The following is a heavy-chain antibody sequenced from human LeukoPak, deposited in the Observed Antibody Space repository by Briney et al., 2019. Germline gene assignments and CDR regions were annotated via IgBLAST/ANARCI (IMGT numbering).Heavy chain of an antibody. CDR2: IIPILGIA. CDR1: GGTFSSYA. Sequence: ASVKVSCKASGGTFSSYAISWVRQAPGQGLEWMGRIIPILGIANYAQKFQGRVTMTTDTSTSTAYMELRSLRSDDTAVYYCARGSSSLYTSKDSWGQGTLVTVSS. D-gene: IGHD6-13*01. CDR3: ARGSSSLYTSKDS. V-gene: IGHV1-69*04. J-gene: IGHJ4*02.